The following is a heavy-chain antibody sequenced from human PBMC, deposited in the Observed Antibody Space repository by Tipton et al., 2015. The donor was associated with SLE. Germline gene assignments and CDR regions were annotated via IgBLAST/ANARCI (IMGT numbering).Heavy chain of an antibody. CDR1: GFTFSSYA. CDR3: ARDTYCTTTRCHQWFHP. Sequence: SLRLSCAASGFTFSSYAMHWVRQAPGKGLEWVAFISFDGDDQKYADSVKGRFTITRDNSNSVLCLQMTSLTAEDTGVYYCARDTYCTTTRCHQWFHPWGQGTLVTVSS. CDR2: ISFDGDDQ. V-gene: IGHV3-30*04. D-gene: IGHD2-8*01. J-gene: IGHJ5*02.